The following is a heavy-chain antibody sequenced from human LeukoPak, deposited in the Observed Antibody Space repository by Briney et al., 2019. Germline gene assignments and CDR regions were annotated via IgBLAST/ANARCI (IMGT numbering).Heavy chain of an antibody. D-gene: IGHD2-15*01. CDR2: IIPILGIA. J-gene: IGHJ6*02. V-gene: IGHV1-69*04. Sequence: SSVKVSCKASRGTFSSYSISWVRQAPGQGLEWMGRIIPILGIANYAQKFQGRVTITADKSTSTAYMELSSLRSEETAVYYCARAQGVVAAHYYYYGMDVWGQGTTVTVSS. CDR3: ARAQGVVAAHYYYYGMDV. CDR1: RGTFSSYS.